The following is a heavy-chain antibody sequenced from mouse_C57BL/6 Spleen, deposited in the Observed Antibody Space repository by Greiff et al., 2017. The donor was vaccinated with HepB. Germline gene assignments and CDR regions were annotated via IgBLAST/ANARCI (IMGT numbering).Heavy chain of an antibody. CDR1: GYTFTSYW. D-gene: IGHD2-1*01. V-gene: IGHV1-64*01. CDR2: IHPNSGST. J-gene: IGHJ2*01. CDR3: ARGRIYSSFDY. Sequence: VQLQQPGAELVKPGASVKLSCKASGYTFTSYWMHWVKQRPGQGLEWIGMIHPNSGSTNYNEKFKSKATLTVDKSSSTASMQLSSLTSEDSAVYYCARGRIYSSFDYWGQGTTLTVSS.